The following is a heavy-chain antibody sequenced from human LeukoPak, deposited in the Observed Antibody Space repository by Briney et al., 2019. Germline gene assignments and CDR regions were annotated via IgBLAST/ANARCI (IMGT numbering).Heavy chain of an antibody. Sequence: ASVKVSCKASGYTFTGYYMHWVRQAPGQGLEWMGWVSAYNGKTDYAQKFQGRVTMTTDTSTSTVYMELRSLTSDDTAVYYCARDRSNHDYWGQGTLVTVSS. V-gene: IGHV1-18*04. J-gene: IGHJ4*02. CDR2: VSAYNGKT. CDR1: GYTFTGYY. CDR3: ARDRSNHDY. D-gene: IGHD1-14*01.